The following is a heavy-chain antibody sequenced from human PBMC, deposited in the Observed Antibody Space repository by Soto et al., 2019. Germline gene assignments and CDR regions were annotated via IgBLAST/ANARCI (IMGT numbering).Heavy chain of an antibody. V-gene: IGHV3-23*01. Sequence: PGGSLRLSCAASGFTFSSYAMSWVRQAPGKGLEWVSAISGSGGSTYYADSVKGRFTISRDNSKNTLYLQMNSLRAKDTAVYYCAKGNRYFDWLLQGYFDYWGQGTLVTVSS. J-gene: IGHJ4*02. CDR3: AKGNRYFDWLLQGYFDY. CDR1: GFTFSSYA. CDR2: ISGSGGST. D-gene: IGHD3-9*01.